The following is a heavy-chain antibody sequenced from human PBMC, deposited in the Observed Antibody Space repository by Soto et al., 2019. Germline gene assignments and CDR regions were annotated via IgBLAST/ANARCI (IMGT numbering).Heavy chain of an antibody. Sequence: SETLSLTVTVSPGSIISYYWIWVRQPPGKGLQWIGYIYYSGSTNYNPSLKIRVTISVDTSKNQFSLKLSSVTAADTAVYYCAREERITIFGVVIRGWFDPWGQGTLVTVSS. D-gene: IGHD3-3*01. V-gene: IGHV4-59*01. CDR3: AREERITIFGVVIRGWFDP. J-gene: IGHJ5*02. CDR1: PGSIISYY. CDR2: IYYSGST.